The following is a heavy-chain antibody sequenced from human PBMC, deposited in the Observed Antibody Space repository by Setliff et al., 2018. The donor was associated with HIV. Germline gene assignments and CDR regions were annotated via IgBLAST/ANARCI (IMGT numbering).Heavy chain of an antibody. CDR3: ARARLQGIVTAVGPRDNCLDP. Sequence: ASVKVSCKASGYSFINYGISWVRQAPGQGPEWMGWISAYTGHTDYAPRLLGRVTMTTDTSTSTAYTELRSLTSDDTAVYYCARARLQGIVTAVGPRDNCLDPWGQGTRVTVSS. V-gene: IGHV1-18*01. CDR1: GYSFINYG. CDR2: ISAYTGHT. D-gene: IGHD1-26*01. J-gene: IGHJ5*02.